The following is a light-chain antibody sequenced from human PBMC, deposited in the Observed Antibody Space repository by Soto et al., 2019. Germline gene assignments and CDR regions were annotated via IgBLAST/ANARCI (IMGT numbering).Light chain of an antibody. CDR2: DAS. CDR1: QDIINY. J-gene: IGKJ4*01. V-gene: IGKV1-33*01. CDR3: QQYDNLPLT. Sequence: DIQMTQSPSPLSASVGDRVTITCQASQDIINYLNWYQQKPGKAPKLLIYDASNLETGVPSRFSGSGSGTDFTFTISSLQPEDIATYYCQQYDNLPLTFGGGTKVDI.